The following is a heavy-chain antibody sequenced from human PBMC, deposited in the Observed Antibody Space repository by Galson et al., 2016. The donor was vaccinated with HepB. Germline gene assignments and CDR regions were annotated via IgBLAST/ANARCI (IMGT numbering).Heavy chain of an antibody. J-gene: IGHJ4*02. CDR2: ISYDGSNK. Sequence: SLRLSCAASGFSLSTYGVHWVRQAPGKGLEWVAVISYDGSNKYQADSVKGRFTISRDNSKNTLYLQMNSLRAEDTAVYYCAHPRTPTTSYFDYWGQGTLATVSS. CDR3: AHPRTPTTSYFDY. CDR1: GFSLSTYG. V-gene: IGHV3-30*03. D-gene: IGHD4-11*01.